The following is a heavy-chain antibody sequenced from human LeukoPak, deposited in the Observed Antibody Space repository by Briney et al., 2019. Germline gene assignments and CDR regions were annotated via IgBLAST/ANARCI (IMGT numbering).Heavy chain of an antibody. CDR3: ARGRLDAGSFDY. CDR1: GFTFSSYS. V-gene: IGHV3-48*04. D-gene: IGHD3-10*01. Sequence: GGSLRLSCAASGFTFSSYSMNWVRQAPGKGLEWVSYISSSGSNIYYADSVKGRFTISKDNAKNSLYLQMNSLRAEDTAVYYCARGRLDAGSFDYWGQGTLVTVSS. CDR2: ISSSGSNI. J-gene: IGHJ4*02.